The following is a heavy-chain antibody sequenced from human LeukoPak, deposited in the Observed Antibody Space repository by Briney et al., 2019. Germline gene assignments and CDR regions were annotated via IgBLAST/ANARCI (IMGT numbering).Heavy chain of an antibody. V-gene: IGHV3-23*01. J-gene: IGHJ4*02. CDR1: GFTFSSYA. CDR2: ISGSGGST. D-gene: IGHD3-3*01. Sequence: GGSLRLSCAASGFTFSSYAMSWVRQAPGKGLEWVSAISGSGGSTYYADSVKGRFPISRDNSKNTLYLQMNSLRAEDTAVYYCAKALFGVVIMSFYYWGEGTLVTVSS. CDR3: AKALFGVVIMSFYY.